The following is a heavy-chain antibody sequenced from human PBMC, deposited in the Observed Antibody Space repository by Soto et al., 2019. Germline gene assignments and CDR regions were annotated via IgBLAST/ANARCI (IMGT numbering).Heavy chain of an antibody. CDR2: IYSGGST. CDR3: ARGGGYDSVWNWFDP. D-gene: IGHD5-12*01. CDR1: GFTVSSND. Sequence: GGSLRLSCAASGFTVSSNDMSWVRQAPGKGLEWVSVIYSGGSTYYADSVKGRFTISRDNSKNTLYLQMNSLRAEDTAVYYCARGGGYDSVWNWFDPWGQGTLVTVSS. J-gene: IGHJ5*02. V-gene: IGHV3-66*01.